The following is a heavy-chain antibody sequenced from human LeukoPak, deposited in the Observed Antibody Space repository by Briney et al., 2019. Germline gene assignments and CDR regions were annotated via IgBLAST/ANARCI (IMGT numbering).Heavy chain of an antibody. J-gene: IGHJ2*01. V-gene: IGHV1-69*06. D-gene: IGHD4-17*01. CDR3: ARSTTVTTSWYFDL. CDR1: GGTFSSYA. Sequence: SVKVSCKASGGTFSSYAISWVRQAPGQGLEWMGGIIPIFGTANYAQKFQGRVTITADKSTSTAYMELSSLRSEDTAVYYCARSTTVTTSWYFDLWGRGTLVTVSS. CDR2: IIPIFGTA.